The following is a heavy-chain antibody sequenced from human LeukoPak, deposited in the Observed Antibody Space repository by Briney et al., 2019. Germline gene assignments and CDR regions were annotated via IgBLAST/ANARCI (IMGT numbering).Heavy chain of an antibody. Sequence: GGSLRLSYAVSGFTLTNYAVHWVRQAPGKGLEWLAVLSNDGKNKYLADSVKGRFSVSRDTSKDTLYLQMDSLRAEDTAVYYCAREGHSDLLTGYSPVEYYYYYMDVWGKGTTVTVSS. D-gene: IGHD3-9*01. V-gene: IGHV3-30*04. CDR3: AREGHSDLLTGYSPVEYYYYYMDV. CDR2: LSNDGKNK. CDR1: GFTLTNYA. J-gene: IGHJ6*03.